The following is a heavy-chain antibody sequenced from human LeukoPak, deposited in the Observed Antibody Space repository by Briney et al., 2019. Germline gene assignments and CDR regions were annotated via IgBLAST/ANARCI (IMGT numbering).Heavy chain of an antibody. Sequence: SVKVSCKASGGTFSSYAISWVRQAPGQGFEWMGRIIPILGIANYAQKFQGRVTITADKSTSTAYMELSSLRSEDTAVYYCASGKEAAAIDYWGQGTLVTVSS. CDR1: GGTFSSYA. CDR3: ASGKEAAAIDY. CDR2: IIPILGIA. V-gene: IGHV1-69*04. D-gene: IGHD6-13*01. J-gene: IGHJ4*02.